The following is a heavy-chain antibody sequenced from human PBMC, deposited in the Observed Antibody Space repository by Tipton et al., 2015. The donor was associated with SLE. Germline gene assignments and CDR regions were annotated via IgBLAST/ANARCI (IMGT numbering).Heavy chain of an antibody. D-gene: IGHD3-22*01. CDR2: IYYSGST. Sequence: TLSLTCAVYGGSFSGYYWSRIRQPPGKGLEWIGYIYYSGSTYYNPSLKSRVSISVDTSKNQFSLKLSSVTAADTAVYYCAREPYYYDSSGYYFDAFDIWGQGTMVTVSS. CDR1: GGSFSGYY. CDR3: AREPYYYDSSGYYFDAFDI. J-gene: IGHJ3*02. V-gene: IGHV4-34*09.